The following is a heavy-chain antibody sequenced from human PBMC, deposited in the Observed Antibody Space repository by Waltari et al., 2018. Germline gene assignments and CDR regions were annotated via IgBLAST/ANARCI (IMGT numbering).Heavy chain of an antibody. CDR2: IKPSNGQT. J-gene: IGHJ4*02. CDR1: GYPFINYG. D-gene: IGHD2-2*01. CDR3: SRVGLYSTSWNGRASDH. Sequence: QVQLVQSGPEVKNPGASVKVSCKASGYPFINYGISWVRQAPGQGFQYMGWIKPSNGQTDHKQQFQGRLTMTTETSTTTAYMELTGLRSDDMAIYYCSRVGLYSTSWNGRASDHWGQGTRVIVSS. V-gene: IGHV1-18*03.